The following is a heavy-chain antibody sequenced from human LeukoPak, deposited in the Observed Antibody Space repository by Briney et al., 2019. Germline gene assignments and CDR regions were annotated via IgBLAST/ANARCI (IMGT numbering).Heavy chain of an antibody. Sequence: PSGTLSLTCAVSGGSISSSNWWSWVRRPPGKGLEWIGEIYHSGSTNYNPSLKSRVTMSVDTPKNQFSLKLSSVTAADTAVYYCARAAGRDTTSGLDFDYWGQGILVTVSS. CDR2: IYHSGST. CDR3: ARAAGRDTTSGLDFDY. D-gene: IGHD1-26*01. CDR1: GGSISSSNW. V-gene: IGHV4-4*02. J-gene: IGHJ4*02.